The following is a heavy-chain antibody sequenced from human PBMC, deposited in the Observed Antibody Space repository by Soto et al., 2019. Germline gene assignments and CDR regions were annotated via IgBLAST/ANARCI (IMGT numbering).Heavy chain of an antibody. CDR2: IYFTGST. V-gene: IGHV4-61*01. Sequence: SETLSLTCTVSGGAVSSGTYYWSWIRQPPGKGLEWIGHIYFTGSTNYNPSLKSRVTMSLDASRNQFSLKLSSVTAADTAVYYCTRGPPRVQWFDPWGLGTLVTVSS. J-gene: IGHJ5*02. CDR3: TRGPPRVQWFDP. CDR1: GGAVSSGTYY.